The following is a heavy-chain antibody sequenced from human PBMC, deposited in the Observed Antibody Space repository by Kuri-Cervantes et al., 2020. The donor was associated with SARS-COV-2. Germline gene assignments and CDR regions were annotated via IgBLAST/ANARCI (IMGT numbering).Heavy chain of an antibody. CDR3: ARDFWSGYYGGNWFDP. J-gene: IGHJ5*02. D-gene: IGHD3-3*01. CDR2: IHHSGST. CDR1: GDSISSGDYY. Sequence: SETLSLTCTVSGDSISSGDYYWNWIRQPPGKGPEWIGYIHHSGSTYYKPSLKSRVTISVDRSKNQFSLRLSSVTAADTAVYYCARDFWSGYYGGNWFDPWGQGTLVTVSS. V-gene: IGHV4-30-2*01.